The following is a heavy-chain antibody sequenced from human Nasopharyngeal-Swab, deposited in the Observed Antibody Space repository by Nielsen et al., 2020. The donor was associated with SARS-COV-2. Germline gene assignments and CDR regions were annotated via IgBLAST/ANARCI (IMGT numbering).Heavy chain of an antibody. CDR1: GFTFSSYA. V-gene: IGHV3-30*04. CDR2: ISYDGNNK. Sequence: GGSLRLSCAASGFTFSSYAMHWVRQAPGKGLEWVAVISYDGNNKYYADSVKGRFTISRDNSKNTLYLQMNSLRAEDTAVYYCARDPNYYGSGSHYGMDVWGQGTTVTVSS. J-gene: IGHJ6*02. CDR3: ARDPNYYGSGSHYGMDV. D-gene: IGHD3-10*01.